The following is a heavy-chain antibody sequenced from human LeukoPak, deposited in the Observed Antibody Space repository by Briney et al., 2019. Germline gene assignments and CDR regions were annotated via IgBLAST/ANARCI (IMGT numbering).Heavy chain of an antibody. CDR1: GYSISIDYY. J-gene: IGHJ4*02. Sequence: PSETLSLICNVSGYSISIDYYWGWIRQPPGKGLEWIGSIHQIGSTYYNPSLKSRVSILMDKSKNQFSLRLNSVTAADTAVYYCAGGGTGYYDSSHYYPYWGQGTLATVSS. D-gene: IGHD3-22*01. CDR3: AGGGTGYYDSSHYYPY. V-gene: IGHV4-38-2*02. CDR2: IHQIGST.